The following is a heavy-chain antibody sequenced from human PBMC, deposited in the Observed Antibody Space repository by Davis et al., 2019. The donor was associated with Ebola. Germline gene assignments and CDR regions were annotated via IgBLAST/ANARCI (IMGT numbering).Heavy chain of an antibody. Sequence: GESLKISCKGSGYSFTSYWIAWVRQMPGKGLECMGIIYPGDSETRYSPSFQGQVTISADKSITTAYLQWSSLKASDTAMYYCARRAPSGYCINTSCYVSFDYWGQGTLVTVSS. CDR1: GYSFTSYW. D-gene: IGHD2-2*01. CDR3: ARRAPSGYCINTSCYVSFDY. J-gene: IGHJ4*02. CDR2: IYPGDSET. V-gene: IGHV5-51*01.